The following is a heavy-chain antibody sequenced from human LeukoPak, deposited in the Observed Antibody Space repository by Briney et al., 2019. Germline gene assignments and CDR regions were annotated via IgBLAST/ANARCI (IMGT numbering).Heavy chain of an antibody. CDR3: ARARYSSSWYHFDS. CDR2: INPHSGGT. CDR1: GYTFTDYY. Sequence: VASVKVSCKASGYTFTDYYIHWVRQAPGQGLEWMGWINPHSGGTNYAQKFQGRVTMTRDTSISTTCMELSRLRSDDTAVCYCARARYSSSWYHFDSWGQGTLVTVSS. D-gene: IGHD6-13*01. J-gene: IGHJ4*02. V-gene: IGHV1-2*02.